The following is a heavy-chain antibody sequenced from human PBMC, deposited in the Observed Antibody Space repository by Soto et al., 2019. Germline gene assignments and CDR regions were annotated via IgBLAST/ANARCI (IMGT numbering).Heavy chain of an antibody. Sequence: SETLSLTCTVSGGSISSYYWSWIRQPPGKGLEWIGYIYYSGSTNYNPSLKSRVTISVDTSKNQFSLKLSSVTAADTAVYYCARVSLVGATTGDYWGQGTMVTVYS. CDR2: IYYSGST. CDR1: GGSISSYY. V-gene: IGHV4-59*01. D-gene: IGHD1-26*01. CDR3: ARVSLVGATTGDY. J-gene: IGHJ4*02.